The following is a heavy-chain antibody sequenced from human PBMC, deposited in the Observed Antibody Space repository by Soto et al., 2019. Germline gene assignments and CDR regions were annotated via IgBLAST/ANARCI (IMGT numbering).Heavy chain of an antibody. CDR1: GYSFTSYW. CDR2: IYPGDSDT. D-gene: IGHD5-12*01. Sequence: GESLKISCKGSGYSFTSYWIAWVRQMPGKGLEWMGIIYPGDSDTRYSPSFEGQVTISADKSISTAYLQWSSLKASDTDMYYCASSVDIVAMTQIDYWGQGTLVTVSS. J-gene: IGHJ4*02. CDR3: ASSVDIVAMTQIDY. V-gene: IGHV5-51*01.